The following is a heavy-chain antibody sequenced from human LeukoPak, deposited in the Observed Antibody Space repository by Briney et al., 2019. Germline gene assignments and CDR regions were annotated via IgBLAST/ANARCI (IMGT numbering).Heavy chain of an antibody. CDR2: ISSNGGTT. J-gene: IGHJ4*02. Sequence: GGSVRLSCSASGFTFSSYAMHWVRQAPGKGLEYVSAISSNGGTTYYADSVKGRFTISRDNSKNTLFLQMSSLRAEGTAVYYCVKDHGAYYYASGSNFDYWGQGTLVTVSS. V-gene: IGHV3-64D*06. CDR3: VKDHGAYYYASGSNFDY. D-gene: IGHD3-10*01. CDR1: GFTFSSYA.